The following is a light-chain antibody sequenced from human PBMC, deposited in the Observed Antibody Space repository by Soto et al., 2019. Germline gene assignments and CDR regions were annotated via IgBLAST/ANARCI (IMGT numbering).Light chain of an antibody. CDR1: QSISSW. V-gene: IGKV1-5*01. CDR2: DAY. CDR3: QQYNSYSET. Sequence: DIQMPQSPSTLSASVVDRVTITCRASQSISSWFAWYQKKPGKAPKLLIYDAYSLESGVPSRFSGSGSGTEFTLTISSLQPDDFATYYCQQYNSYSETFGQGTKVDIK. J-gene: IGKJ1*01.